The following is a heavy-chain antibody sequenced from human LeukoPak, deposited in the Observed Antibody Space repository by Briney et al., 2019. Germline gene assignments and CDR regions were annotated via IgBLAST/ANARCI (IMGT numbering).Heavy chain of an antibody. V-gene: IGHV1-69*13. CDR2: IIPIFGTA. J-gene: IGHJ6*02. CDR3: ARIDYYYYGMDV. CDR1: GGTFSSYA. Sequence: ASVKVSCKASGGTFSSYAISWVRQAPGQGLEWIGGIIPIFGTANYAQKFQGRVTITADESTSTAYMELSSLRSEDTAVYYCARIDYYYYGMDVWGQGTTVTVSS.